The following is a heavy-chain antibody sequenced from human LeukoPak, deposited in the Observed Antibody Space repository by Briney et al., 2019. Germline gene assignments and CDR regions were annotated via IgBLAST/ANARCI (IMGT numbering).Heavy chain of an antibody. V-gene: IGHV1-2*02. Sequence: ASVKVSCKASGYTSTDYYMNWVRQAPGQGLEWMGWIHPNSGGTNYAQKFQGRVTMTSDTSSNTAYMELRSLTSDDTAVYYCARESHVSYDYWGQGTLVTVSS. D-gene: IGHD5/OR15-5a*01. CDR1: GYTSTDYY. J-gene: IGHJ4*02. CDR2: IHPNSGGT. CDR3: ARESHVSYDY.